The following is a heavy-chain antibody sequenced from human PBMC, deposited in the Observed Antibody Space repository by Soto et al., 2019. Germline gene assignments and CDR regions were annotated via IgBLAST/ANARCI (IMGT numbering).Heavy chain of an antibody. V-gene: IGHV4-34*01. J-gene: IGHJ5*02. D-gene: IGHD6-19*01. Sequence: SETLSLTCAVYGGSFSGYYWSWSRQPPGKGLEWIGEINHSGSTNYNPSLKSRVTISVDTSKNQFSLKLSSVTAADTAVYYCARAHSSGRLNRLAPRAQRTPVPVSS. CDR1: GGSFSGYY. CDR2: INHSGST. CDR3: ARAHSSGRLNRLAP.